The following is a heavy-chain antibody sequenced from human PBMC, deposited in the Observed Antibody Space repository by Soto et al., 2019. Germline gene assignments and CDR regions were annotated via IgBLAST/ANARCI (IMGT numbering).Heavy chain of an antibody. J-gene: IGHJ6*02. D-gene: IGHD2-2*03. V-gene: IGHV1-2*04. CDR2: INPNSGGT. Sequence: ASVKVSCKASGYTFTGYYMHWGRQAPGQGLEWMGWINPNSGGTNYAQKFQGWVTMTRDTSISTAYMELSRLRSDDTAVYYCARDGGYCSSTSCPNPYYYGMDVWGQGTTVTVSS. CDR3: ARDGGYCSSTSCPNPYYYGMDV. CDR1: GYTFTGYY.